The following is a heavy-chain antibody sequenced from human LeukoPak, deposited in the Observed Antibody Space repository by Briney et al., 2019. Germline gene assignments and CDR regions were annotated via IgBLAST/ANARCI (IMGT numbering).Heavy chain of an antibody. V-gene: IGHV3-23*01. CDR1: GFTFSSYA. CDR2: ISDSGGGT. CDR3: AKAQVSRGYRNSFGQ. J-gene: IGHJ4*02. D-gene: IGHD5-24*01. Sequence: GGSLRLSCAASGFTFSSYAMSWVRQAPGKGLEWVSAISDSGGGTYYADSVKGRFTISRDNSKNTLYLQMNSLRAEDTAVYYCAKAQVSRGYRNSFGQWGQGTLVTVSS.